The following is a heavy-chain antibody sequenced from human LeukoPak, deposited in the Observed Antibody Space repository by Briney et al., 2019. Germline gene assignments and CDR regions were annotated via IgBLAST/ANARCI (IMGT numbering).Heavy chain of an antibody. J-gene: IGHJ3*02. V-gene: IGHV3-7*01. CDR1: GFTFSSYW. CDR2: IKQDGSEK. Sequence: GGSLRLSCAASGFTFSSYWMSWVRQAPGKGLEWVANIKQDGSEKYYVVSVKGRFTISRDNAKNSLYLQMNSLRAEDTAVYYCARDLRYFDWLPDAFDIWGQGTMVTVSS. D-gene: IGHD3-9*01. CDR3: ARDLRYFDWLPDAFDI.